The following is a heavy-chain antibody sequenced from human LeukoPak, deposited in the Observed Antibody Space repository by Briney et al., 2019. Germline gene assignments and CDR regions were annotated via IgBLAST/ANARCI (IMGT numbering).Heavy chain of an antibody. V-gene: IGHV4-39*07. D-gene: IGHD5-12*01. CDR3: ARLGYSENYFDY. CDR1: GGSISSSTYY. CDR2: IYYSGST. J-gene: IGHJ4*02. Sequence: SETLSLTCTVSGGSISSSTYYWGWIRQPPGKGLEWIGSIYYSGSTYYNPSLKSRVTISLDTSENQFSLKLSSVTAADTAVYYCARLGYSENYFDYWGQGTLVTVSS.